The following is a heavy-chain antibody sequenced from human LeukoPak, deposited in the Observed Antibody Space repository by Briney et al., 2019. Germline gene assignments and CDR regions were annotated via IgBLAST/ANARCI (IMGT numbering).Heavy chain of an antibody. V-gene: IGHV3-30*04. D-gene: IGHD3-22*01. CDR3: ARVSDSSGYYRYYYGMAV. CDR1: GFTFSSYA. J-gene: IGHJ6*02. CDR2: ISYDGSNK. Sequence: PGGSLRLSCAASGFTFSSYAMHWVRQAPGKGLEWVAVISYDGSNKYYADSVKGRFTISRDNSKNTLYLQMNSLRAEDTAVYYCARVSDSSGYYRYYYGMAVWGQGTTVTVSS.